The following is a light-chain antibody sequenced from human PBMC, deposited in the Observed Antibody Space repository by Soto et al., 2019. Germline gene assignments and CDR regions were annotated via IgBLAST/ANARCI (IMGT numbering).Light chain of an antibody. Sequence: QSVLTQSPSASGSPGQSVTISCTGTSSDVSNYKYVSWYQQHPGKAPKLMIYEVSKRPSGVPDRFSGSKSGNTASLTVSGLQVEDEADYYCSSYAGSNLWVFGGGTKLTVL. V-gene: IGLV2-8*01. J-gene: IGLJ3*02. CDR3: SSYAGSNLWV. CDR1: SSDVSNYKY. CDR2: EVS.